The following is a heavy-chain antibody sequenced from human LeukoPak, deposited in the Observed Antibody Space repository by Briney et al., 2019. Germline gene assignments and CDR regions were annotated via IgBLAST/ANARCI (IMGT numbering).Heavy chain of an antibody. Sequence: SETLSLTCTVSDGSISSYFWSWIRQPAGKGLEWIGRIFPSGSTNYNPSLKSRVTMSIDTSKNQFSLKLSSVTAADTGVYYCARSSSSSWSYGMDVWGQGTLVTVSS. CDR2: IFPSGST. J-gene: IGHJ6*02. D-gene: IGHD6-13*01. V-gene: IGHV4-4*07. CDR1: DGSISSYF. CDR3: ARSSSSSWSYGMDV.